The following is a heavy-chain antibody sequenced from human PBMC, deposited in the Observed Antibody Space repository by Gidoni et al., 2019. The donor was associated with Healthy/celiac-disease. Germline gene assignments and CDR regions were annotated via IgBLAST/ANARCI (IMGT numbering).Heavy chain of an antibody. J-gene: IGHJ5*02. CDR2: IIPIYGTA. V-gene: IGHV1-69*01. D-gene: IGHD6-19*01. CDR1: GGTFSSSA. CDR3: ARVPKQWLADNWFDP. Sequence: QVQLVQSGADVKKPGSAVKVSCQASGGTFSSSAISWGRQAPGQGLEWMGGIIPIYGTANYAQKFQGRVTITADESTSTAYMELSSLGSEDTAVYYCARVPKQWLADNWFDPWGQGTLVTVSS.